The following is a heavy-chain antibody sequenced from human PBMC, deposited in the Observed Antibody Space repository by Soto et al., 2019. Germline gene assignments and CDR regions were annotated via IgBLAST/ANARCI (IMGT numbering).Heavy chain of an antibody. CDR2: STSNSGGS. V-gene: IGHV1-2*06. CDR1: EYTVTASY. CDR3: AREETAAASHEGNWFDP. J-gene: IGHJ5*02. Sequence: LNLGQSGAEVKNLGTSGKVSYKVFEYTVTASYIPWVRRAPGQGLEWMGRSTSNSGGSNYAQRFQGRVTMTRDTSISTAYMELSRLRSDDTAIYYCAREETAAASHEGNWFDPWGQGTLVTVSS. D-gene: IGHD2-2*01.